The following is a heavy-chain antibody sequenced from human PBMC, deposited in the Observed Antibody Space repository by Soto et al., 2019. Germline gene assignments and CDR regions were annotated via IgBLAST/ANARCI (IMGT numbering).Heavy chain of an antibody. CDR1: GFTFSSYA. CDR2: ISGSGGST. D-gene: IGHD2-2*03. V-gene: IGHV3-23*01. J-gene: IGHJ6*02. CDR3: AKDGYCSSTSCSGRGDYYYGMDV. Sequence: GGSLRLSCAASGFTFSSYAMSWVRQAPGKGLEWVSAISGSGGSTYYADSVKGRFTISRDNSKNTLYLQMNSLRAEDTAVYYCAKDGYCSSTSCSGRGDYYYGMDVWGQGTTVTVSS.